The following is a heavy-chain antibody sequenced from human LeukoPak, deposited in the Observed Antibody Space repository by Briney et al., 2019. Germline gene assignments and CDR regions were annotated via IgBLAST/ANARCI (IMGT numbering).Heavy chain of an antibody. CDR2: INHSGST. V-gene: IGHV4-34*01. J-gene: IGHJ4*02. CDR1: GGSFSGYY. Sequence: KSSETLSPTCAVYGGSFSGYYWSWIRQPPGKGLEWIGEINHSGSTNYNPSLKSRVTISVDTSKNQFSLKLSSVTAADTAVYYCARGRVTYYYDSSGYLRRPEPVYHFDYWGQGTLVTVSS. D-gene: IGHD3-22*01. CDR3: ARGRVTYYYDSSGYLRRPEPVYHFDY.